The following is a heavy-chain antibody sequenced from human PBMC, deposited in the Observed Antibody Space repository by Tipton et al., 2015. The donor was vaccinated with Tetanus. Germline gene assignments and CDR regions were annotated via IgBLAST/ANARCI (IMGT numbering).Heavy chain of an antibody. J-gene: IGHJ4*02. CDR3: ARDTTRGGFDS. D-gene: IGHD1-1*01. V-gene: IGHV4-59*01. CDR1: GGSISAYY. CDR2: IYHSGST. Sequence: TLSLTCSASGGSISAYYWSWIRQSPGRGLEWIGQIYHSGSTDYNPALKSRVTMSVDVPKNQFSLRLRSVTAADTAVYYCARDTTRGGFDSWGQGALVTVSA.